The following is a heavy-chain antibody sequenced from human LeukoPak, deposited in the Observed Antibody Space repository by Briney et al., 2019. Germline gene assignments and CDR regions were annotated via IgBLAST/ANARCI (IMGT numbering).Heavy chain of an antibody. Sequence: GGSLRLSCAASGFTFSSYAMSWVRQAPGKGLEWVSAISGSGGSTYYADSVKGRFTISRDNSKNTLYLQMNSLRAEDTAVYYCSSPNRGSTTVGSGRDYWGQGTLVTVSS. CDR3: SSPNRGSTTVGSGRDY. CDR2: ISGSGGST. V-gene: IGHV3-23*01. D-gene: IGHD1-26*01. J-gene: IGHJ4*02. CDR1: GFTFSSYA.